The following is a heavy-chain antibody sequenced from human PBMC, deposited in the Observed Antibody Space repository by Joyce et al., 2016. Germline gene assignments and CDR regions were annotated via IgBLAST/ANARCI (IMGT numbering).Heavy chain of an antibody. J-gene: IGHJ4*02. V-gene: IGHV3-66*01. CDR1: GFTVSNNY. D-gene: IGHD3-16*01. Sequence: EVQLVESGGGLVQPGGSLRFSCSASGFTVSNNYMRWVRQAPGKGLEWVSLIYSGGSTHYADSVKCRFTIARDNSKNTLYLQMNSLRAEDTAVYYCARDGNGGGKWGQGTLVTVSS. CDR2: IYSGGST. CDR3: ARDGNGGGK.